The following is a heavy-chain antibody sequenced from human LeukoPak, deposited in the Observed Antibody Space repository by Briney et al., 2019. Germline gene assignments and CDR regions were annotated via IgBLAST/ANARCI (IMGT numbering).Heavy chain of an antibody. CDR3: AKDRSDYSIYALGVLDY. Sequence: GGSLRLSCAASGFTFSSYGMHWVRQAPGKGLEWVAFIRYDGSNKYYADSVKGRFTISRDNSKNTLYLQMNSLRAEDTAVYYCAKDRSDYSIYALGVLDYWGQGTLVTVSS. CDR1: GFTFSSYG. D-gene: IGHD4-11*01. J-gene: IGHJ4*02. CDR2: IRYDGSNK. V-gene: IGHV3-30*02.